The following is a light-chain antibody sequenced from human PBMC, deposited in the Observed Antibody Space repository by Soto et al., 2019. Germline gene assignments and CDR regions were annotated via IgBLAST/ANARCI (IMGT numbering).Light chain of an antibody. CDR3: QQSSNLPLT. V-gene: IGKV3-11*01. Sequence: EIVLISFVAASLLTPGERATLSCRASQSVSSCLAWYQQKPGQAPRLLIYDASNRATGIPARFSGSGSGTDFTLTISSLEPEDFAVYYCQQSSNLPLTFGAGTKVDIK. J-gene: IGKJ4*02. CDR2: DAS. CDR1: QSVSSC.